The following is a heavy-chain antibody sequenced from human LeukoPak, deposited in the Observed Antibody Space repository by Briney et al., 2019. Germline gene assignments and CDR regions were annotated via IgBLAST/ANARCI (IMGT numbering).Heavy chain of an antibody. CDR2: IYYSGNT. CDR1: GGSISSYY. CDR3: ARDRGPFGY. Sequence: SETLSLTCTVSGGSISSYYWSCIRQPPGKGLEWIGYIYYSGNTNYNPSLRNRVTISVDTSKNQFSLKLNSVTAADTAVYYCARDRGPFGYWGQGTLVTVSS. J-gene: IGHJ4*02. V-gene: IGHV4-59*01. D-gene: IGHD3-10*01.